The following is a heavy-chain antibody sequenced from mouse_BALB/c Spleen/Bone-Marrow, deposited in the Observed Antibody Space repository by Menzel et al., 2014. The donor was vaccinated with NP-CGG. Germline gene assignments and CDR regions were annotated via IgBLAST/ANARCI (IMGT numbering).Heavy chain of an antibody. J-gene: IGHJ4*01. Sequence: VQLQQSGAELVKPGASVKLSCTASGFNIKDTYMHWVRQRPEQGLEWIGRIDPANGNTKYDPKFQGRATITADTSSNTAYLQLSSLTSEDTAVYYCARWEYYAMDYWGQGTSVTVSS. V-gene: IGHV14-3*02. D-gene: IGHD4-1*01. CDR2: IDPANGNT. CDR3: ARWEYYAMDY. CDR1: GFNIKDTY.